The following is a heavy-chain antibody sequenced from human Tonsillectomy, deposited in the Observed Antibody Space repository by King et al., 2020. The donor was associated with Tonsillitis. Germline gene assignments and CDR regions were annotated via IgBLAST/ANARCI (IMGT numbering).Heavy chain of an antibody. Sequence: VQLVESGGGLVKPGGSLRLSCAASAFTFTNAWMTWVRQAPGKGLEWVGRIKSKIDGGTTDYAAPVKGRFTISRDDSKNTLYLQMNSLKTEDTAVYYCTVDGWFDPWGQGTLVTVSS. CDR1: AFTFTNAW. CDR2: IKSKIDGGTT. J-gene: IGHJ5*02. V-gene: IGHV3-15*01. CDR3: TVDGWFDP.